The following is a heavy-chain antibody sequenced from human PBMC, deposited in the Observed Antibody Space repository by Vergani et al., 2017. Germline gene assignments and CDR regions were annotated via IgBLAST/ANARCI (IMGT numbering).Heavy chain of an antibody. CDR3: ASAGPYGDYVGY. Sequence: QVQLQESGPGLVKPSETLSLTCTVSGGSISGYYWSWIRQPPGKGLEWIGEINHSGSTNYNPSLKSRVTISVDTSKNQFSLKLSSVTAADTAVYYCASAGPYGDYVGYWGQGTLVTVSS. V-gene: IGHV4-34*01. D-gene: IGHD4-17*01. CDR1: GGSISGYY. CDR2: INHSGST. J-gene: IGHJ4*02.